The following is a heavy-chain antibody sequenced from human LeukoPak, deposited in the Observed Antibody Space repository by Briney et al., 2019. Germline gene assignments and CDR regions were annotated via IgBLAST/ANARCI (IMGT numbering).Heavy chain of an antibody. D-gene: IGHD4-17*01. Sequence: PSETLSLTCAVYGGSFSGYYWSWIRQPPGKGLEWIGEINHSGSTNYNPSLKSRVTISVDTSKNQFSLKLSSVTAADTAVYYCARGLQERRTVTTKFRTHTNWFDPWGQGTLVTVSS. CDR2: INHSGST. V-gene: IGHV4-34*01. J-gene: IGHJ5*02. CDR3: ARGLQERRTVTTKFRTHTNWFDP. CDR1: GGSFSGYY.